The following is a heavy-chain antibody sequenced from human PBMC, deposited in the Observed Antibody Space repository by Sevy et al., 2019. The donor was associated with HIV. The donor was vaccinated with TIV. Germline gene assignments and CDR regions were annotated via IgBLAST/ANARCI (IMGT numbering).Heavy chain of an antibody. CDR2: INPNSGGT. CDR1: GYTFTGYY. CDR3: ARDGKKYCSGGSCYDPLDY. D-gene: IGHD2-15*01. J-gene: IGHJ4*02. V-gene: IGHV1-2*02. Sequence: ASVKVSCKASGYTFTGYYMHWVRQAPGQGLEWMGWINPNSGGTNYAQKFQGSVTMTRDTSISTAYMELGRLRSDDTAVYYCARDGKKYCSGGSCYDPLDYWGQGTLVTVSS.